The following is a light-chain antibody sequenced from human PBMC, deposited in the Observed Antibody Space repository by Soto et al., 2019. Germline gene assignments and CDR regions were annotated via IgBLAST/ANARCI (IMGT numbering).Light chain of an antibody. CDR3: QQYYTTPTIT. Sequence: DIVMTQSPDSLAMSLGETATINCKSSQSVLYTLNKRNYLSWYQQKPGQPPKLLIYWAYTRDSGVPDRFSGSGSGNEFTLTISSLQAEDAAVYYCQQYYTTPTITFGQGTRLEMK. CDR2: WAY. CDR1: QSVLYTLNKRNY. J-gene: IGKJ5*01. V-gene: IGKV4-1*01.